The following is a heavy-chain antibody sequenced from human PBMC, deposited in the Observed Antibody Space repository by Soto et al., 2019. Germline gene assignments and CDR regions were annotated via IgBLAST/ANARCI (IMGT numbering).Heavy chain of an antibody. Sequence: SQTLTVTCAISGDSVSSNRAVWNWIRQSPSRGLEWLGRTYYRSEWSYSFALSVKGRITINPDTSKNQFSLQLNSVTPEDTAVYYCAKGGRQWLVTSDFNYWGQGALVTVSS. J-gene: IGHJ4*02. CDR2: TYYRSEWSY. CDR1: GDSVSSNRAV. D-gene: IGHD6-19*01. V-gene: IGHV6-1*01. CDR3: AKGGRQWLVTSDFNY.